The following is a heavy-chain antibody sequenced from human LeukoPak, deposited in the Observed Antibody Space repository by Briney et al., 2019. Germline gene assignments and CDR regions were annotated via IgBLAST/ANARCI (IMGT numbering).Heavy chain of an antibody. CDR2: TYYRSKWYY. J-gene: IGHJ4*02. D-gene: IGHD1-26*01. CDR1: GDSVSSNSAA. V-gene: IGHV6-1*01. Sequence: SQTLSLTCAISGDSVSSNSAAWNWIRQSPSRGLEWLGRTYYRSKWYYDYAVAVKSRISISPDTSKNQFSLQLSSVTPEDTAVFFCSRGPVGGSTIFDYWGQGTLVTVSS. CDR3: SRGPVGGSTIFDY.